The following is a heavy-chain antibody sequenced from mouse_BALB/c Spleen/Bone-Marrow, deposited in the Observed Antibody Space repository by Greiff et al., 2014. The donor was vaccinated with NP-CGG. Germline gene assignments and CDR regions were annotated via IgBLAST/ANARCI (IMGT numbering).Heavy chain of an antibody. Sequence: QVQLKQSGAELVRPGTSLKVSCQASGYVFTDFLLEWVKQRPGQGLEWVGVINPGSGGTNYNEKFKDKAILTADRSSSTAYMQLSSLTSDDSAVYFCARSRDYYDNNSFAYWGQGTLVTVSA. CDR3: ARSRDYYDNNSFAY. V-gene: IGHV1-54*03. J-gene: IGHJ3*01. CDR2: INPGSGGT. CDR1: GYVFTDFL. D-gene: IGHD1-1*01.